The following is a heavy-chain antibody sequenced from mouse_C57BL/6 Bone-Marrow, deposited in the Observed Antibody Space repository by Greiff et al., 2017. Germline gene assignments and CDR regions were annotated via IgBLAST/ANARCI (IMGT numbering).Heavy chain of an antibody. CDR2: INPSSGYT. CDR1: GYTFTSYT. J-gene: IGHJ3*01. Sequence: QLQQSGAELARPGASVKMSCKASGYTFTSYTMHWVKQRPGQGLEWIGYINPSSGYTKYNQKFKDKATLTADKSSSTAYMQLSSLTSEDSAVYYCAGGERRGFAYWGQGTLVTVSA. CDR3: AGGERRGFAY. V-gene: IGHV1-4*01.